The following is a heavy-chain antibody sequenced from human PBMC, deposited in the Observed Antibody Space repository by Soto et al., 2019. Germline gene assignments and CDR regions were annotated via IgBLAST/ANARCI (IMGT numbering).Heavy chain of an antibody. V-gene: IGHV5-10-1*01. CDR1: GYSFTSYW. Sequence: GASLKISCKGSGYSFTSYWISWVRQMPGKNLEKMGRIDPSDSNTNYSPSFQGHVTISAEKSISTAYLQWSSLKASDTAMYYCARGKDNYDILTGYLYYYYGMDVWGQGTTVTVSS. CDR3: ARGKDNYDILTGYLYYYYGMDV. J-gene: IGHJ6*02. D-gene: IGHD3-9*01. CDR2: IDPSDSNT.